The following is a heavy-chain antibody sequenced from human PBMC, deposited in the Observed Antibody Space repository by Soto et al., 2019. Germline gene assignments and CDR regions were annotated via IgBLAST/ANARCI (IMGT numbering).Heavy chain of an antibody. J-gene: IGHJ6*03. CDR1: GFTFSSYS. Sequence: PGGSLRLSCAASGFTFSSYSMNWVRQAPGKGLEWVSYISSSSSTIYYADSVKGRFTISRDNAKNSLYLLMNSLRAEDTAVYYCARDISYYYYMDVWGKGTTVTVSS. V-gene: IGHV3-48*01. CDR2: ISSSSSTI. CDR3: ARDISYYYYMDV.